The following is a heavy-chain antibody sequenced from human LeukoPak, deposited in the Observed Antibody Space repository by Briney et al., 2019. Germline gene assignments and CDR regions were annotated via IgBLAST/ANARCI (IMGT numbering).Heavy chain of an antibody. CDR2: INSDGTST. CDR1: GLTFSSYW. D-gene: IGHD2-15*01. V-gene: IGHV3-74*01. CDR3: AKPISDTRNAFDV. J-gene: IGHJ3*01. Sequence: GGSLRLSCAASGLTFSSYWMHWVRQAPGEGLVWVSRINSDGTSTNYADAVKGRFTISRDNAKNTLYLQMNSLRAEDTAVYYCAKPISDTRNAFDVWGHGTLVTVSS.